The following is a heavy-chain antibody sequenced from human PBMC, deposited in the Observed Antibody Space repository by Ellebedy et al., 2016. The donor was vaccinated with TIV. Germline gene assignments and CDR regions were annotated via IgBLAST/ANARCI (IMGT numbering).Heavy chain of an antibody. Sequence: GESLKISXAASGFTFSSYAMSWVRQAPGKGLEWVSAISGSGGSTYYADSVKGRFTISRDNAKNSLYLQMNSLRAEDTAVYYCARDHHYSRWFNPWGQGTLVTVSS. J-gene: IGHJ5*02. CDR2: ISGSGGST. CDR3: ARDHHYSRWFNP. V-gene: IGHV3-23*01. D-gene: IGHD4-11*01. CDR1: GFTFSSYA.